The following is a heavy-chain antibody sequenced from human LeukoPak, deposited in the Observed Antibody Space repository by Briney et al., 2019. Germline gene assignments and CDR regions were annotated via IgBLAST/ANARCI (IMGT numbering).Heavy chain of an antibody. CDR3: ARGYGESHFDS. CDR2: IRFDGSNT. Sequence: GGSLRLSCAASGFTFGSYGVHWVRQAPGKGLEWVSFIRFDGSNTYYADSVKGRFTISRDNSNNTLYLQMNSLRVEDTAVYYCARGYGESHFDSWGRGSLVTVSS. J-gene: IGHJ4*02. CDR1: GFTFGSYG. V-gene: IGHV3-30*02. D-gene: IGHD5-18*01.